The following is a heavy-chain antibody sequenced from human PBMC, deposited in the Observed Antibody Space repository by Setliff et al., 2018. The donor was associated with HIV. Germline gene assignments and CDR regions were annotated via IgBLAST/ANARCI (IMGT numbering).Heavy chain of an antibody. Sequence: PSETLSLTCTVSGGSISSGDNYWSWIRQPAGKGLEWIGHIDTSGSTNYNPSLKSRVTISVDTSKSQFSLNVNSVTAADTAVYYCATSSSWSTFDYWGQGTLVTVSS. V-gene: IGHV4-61*09. CDR1: GGSISSGDNY. D-gene: IGHD6-19*01. CDR3: ATSSSWSTFDY. CDR2: IDTSGST. J-gene: IGHJ4*02.